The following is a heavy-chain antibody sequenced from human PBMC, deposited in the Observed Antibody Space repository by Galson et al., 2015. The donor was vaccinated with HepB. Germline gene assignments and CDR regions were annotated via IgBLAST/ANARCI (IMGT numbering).Heavy chain of an antibody. J-gene: IGHJ4*02. CDR1: GFTFSSYW. Sequence: SLRLSCAASGFTFSSYWMSWVRQAPGKGLEWVANIKQDGSEKYYVDSVKGRFTISRDNAKNSLYLQMNSLRAEDTAVYYCARETLSPYQLTNFDYWGQGTLVTVSS. V-gene: IGHV3-7*03. CDR2: IKQDGSEK. CDR3: ARETLSPYQLTNFDY. D-gene: IGHD2-2*01.